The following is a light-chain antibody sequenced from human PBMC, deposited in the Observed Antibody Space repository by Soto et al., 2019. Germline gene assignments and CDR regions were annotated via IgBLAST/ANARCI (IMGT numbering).Light chain of an antibody. CDR1: HSISGW. CDR3: QQYNSSPT. V-gene: IGKV1-5*03. Sequence: DIQMTQSPSTLSASVGDRVTITCRASHSISGWLDWYQQKPGKAPKLLIYKASSLESGVPSRFSGSGSGTEFTLTISSVQPDDLATYYCQQYNSSPTFGQGSKVEIK. CDR2: KAS. J-gene: IGKJ1*01.